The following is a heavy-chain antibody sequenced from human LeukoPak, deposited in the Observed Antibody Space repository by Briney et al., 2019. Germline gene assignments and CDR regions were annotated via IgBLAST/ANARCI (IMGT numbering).Heavy chain of an antibody. V-gene: IGHV3-7*01. J-gene: IGHJ6*03. CDR3: ARDGSLTYCSSTSCSRTYYYYYMNV. D-gene: IGHD2-2*01. CDR2: IKQDGSEK. Sequence: GGSLRLSCAASGFTFDDYAMHWVRQAPGKGLEWVANIKQDGSEKYYVDSVKGRFTISRDNAKNSLYLQMNSLRAEDTAVYYCARDGSLTYCSSTSCSRTYYYYYMNVWGKGTTVSVSS. CDR1: GFTFDDYA.